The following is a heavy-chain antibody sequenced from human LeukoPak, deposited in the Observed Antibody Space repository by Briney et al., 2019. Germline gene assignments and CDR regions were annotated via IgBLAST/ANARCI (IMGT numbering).Heavy chain of an antibody. CDR1: GFSLSTSGVG. D-gene: IGHD3-9*01. V-gene: IGHV2-5*02. CDR2: IYWDDDK. Sequence: SGPTLVKPTQTLTLTCTFSGFSLSTSGVGVGWIRQPPGKALEWLALIYWDDDKRYSPSLKSRLTITKDTSKNQVVLTMTNMDPVDTATYYRAQRRLRYFDWFMDVWGKGTTVTVSS. CDR3: AQRRLRYFDWFMDV. J-gene: IGHJ6*03.